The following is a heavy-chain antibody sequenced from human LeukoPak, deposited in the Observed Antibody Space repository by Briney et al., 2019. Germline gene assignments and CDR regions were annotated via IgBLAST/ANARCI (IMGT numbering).Heavy chain of an antibody. CDR3: ARAAGTHFDY. CDR1: GFTFSNYA. Sequence: PGGSLRLSCAASGFTFSNYAMTWVRQAPGKGLEWVSGISGSGDSTYYADSVKGRFTISRDNFKNTLYLQMNSLRAEDTAVYYCARAAGTHFDYWGQGTLVTVSS. D-gene: IGHD6-13*01. J-gene: IGHJ4*02. V-gene: IGHV3-23*01. CDR2: ISGSGDST.